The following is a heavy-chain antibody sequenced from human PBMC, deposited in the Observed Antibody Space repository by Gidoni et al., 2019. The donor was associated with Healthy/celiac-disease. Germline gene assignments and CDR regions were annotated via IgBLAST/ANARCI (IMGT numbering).Heavy chain of an antibody. CDR3: ARSLVGATYRVGAFDI. CDR2: IWYDGSNK. D-gene: IGHD1-26*01. CDR1: GFTFSSYG. Sequence: QVQLVESGGGVVQPGRSLRLSCAASGFTFSSYGMHWVRQAPGKGLEWVAVIWYDGSNKYYADSVKGRFTISRDNSKNTLYLQMNSLRAEDTAVYYCARSLVGATYRVGAFDIWGQGTMVTVSS. V-gene: IGHV3-33*01. J-gene: IGHJ3*02.